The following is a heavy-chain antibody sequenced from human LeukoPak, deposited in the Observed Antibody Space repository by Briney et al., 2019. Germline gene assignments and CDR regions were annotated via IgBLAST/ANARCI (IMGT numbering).Heavy chain of an antibody. CDR3: ARAALTDYYDSSGYYYGHAFDI. D-gene: IGHD3-22*01. J-gene: IGHJ3*02. V-gene: IGHV1-69*04. CDR1: GGTFSSYA. CDR2: IIPILGIA. Sequence: SVKVSCKASGGTFSSYAISWERQAPGQGLEWMGRIIPILGIANYAQKFQGRVTITADKSTSTAYMELSSLRSEDTAVYYCARAALTDYYDSSGYYYGHAFDIWGQGTMVTVSP.